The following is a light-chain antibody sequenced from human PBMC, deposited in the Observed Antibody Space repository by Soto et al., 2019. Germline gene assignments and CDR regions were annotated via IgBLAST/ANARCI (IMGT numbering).Light chain of an antibody. CDR2: KAS. J-gene: IGKJ1*01. CDR3: QQYNTYRT. Sequence: DIQMTQSPSTLSASVRDRVTITCRASQTVSSWLAWYQQKPGKAPKPLIYKASSLESGVPSRFSGSGSGTEFTLTISSLQPDDFATYYCQQYNTYRTFGQGTKVDIK. CDR1: QTVSSW. V-gene: IGKV1-5*03.